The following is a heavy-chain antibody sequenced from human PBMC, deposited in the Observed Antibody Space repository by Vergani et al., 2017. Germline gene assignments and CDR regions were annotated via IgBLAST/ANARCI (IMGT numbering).Heavy chain of an antibody. CDR1: GGSISSGSYY. CDR2: IYTSGST. CDR3: ARAVPYYYDSSGYYHDY. D-gene: IGHD3-22*01. J-gene: IGHJ4*02. V-gene: IGHV4-61*02. Sequence: QVQLQESGPGLVKPSQTLSLTCTVSGGSISSGSYYWSWIRQPAGKGLEWIGRIYTSGSTNYNPSLKSRVTISVDTSNNQFSLKLSSVTAADTAVYYCARAVPYYYDSSGYYHDYWGQGTLVTVSS.